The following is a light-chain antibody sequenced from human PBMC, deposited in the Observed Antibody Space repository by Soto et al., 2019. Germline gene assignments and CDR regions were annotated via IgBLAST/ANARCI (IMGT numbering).Light chain of an antibody. CDR2: AAS. CDR3: QKCKVAPFT. V-gene: IGKV1-27*01. J-gene: IGKJ4*01. Sequence: DIQMTQSPSSLSASVGDRVTITCRASQGIDNHLAWYQQKPGKAPELLIYAASTSQSGVPSRFTGSGSGTDFTLTISSLQPEDAATYYCQKCKVAPFTFGGGTKVEIK. CDR1: QGIDNH.